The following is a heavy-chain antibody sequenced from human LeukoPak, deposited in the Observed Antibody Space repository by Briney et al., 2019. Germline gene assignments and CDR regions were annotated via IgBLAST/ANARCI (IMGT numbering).Heavy chain of an antibody. V-gene: IGHV3-7*01. CDR1: GFTFSSYW. CDR2: IKQDGSEK. CDR3: ARDQQEYQLLFPNSSSSHTDYYYYYYMDV. J-gene: IGHJ6*03. D-gene: IGHD2-2*01. Sequence: GGSLRLSCAASGFTFSSYWMSWVRQAPGKGLEWVANIKQDGSEKYYVDSVKGRFTISRDNAKNSLYLQMNSLRAEDTAVYYCARDQQEYQLLFPNSSSSHTDYYYYYYMDVWGKGTTVTVSS.